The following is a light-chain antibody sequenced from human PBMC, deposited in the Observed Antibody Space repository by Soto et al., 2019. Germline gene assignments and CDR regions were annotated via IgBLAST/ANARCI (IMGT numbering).Light chain of an antibody. CDR1: QSIAYY. V-gene: IGKV1-39*01. Sequence: IQMIQSPSSLSASVGDRVSITCRASQSIAYYLNWFQQKPGKAPRLLIYAASSLQSGVPSRFSGSGSGTDFTLTISSLQPEDFATYYCQQSSNSPMYTFGQGTKL. J-gene: IGKJ2*01. CDR2: AAS. CDR3: QQSSNSPMYT.